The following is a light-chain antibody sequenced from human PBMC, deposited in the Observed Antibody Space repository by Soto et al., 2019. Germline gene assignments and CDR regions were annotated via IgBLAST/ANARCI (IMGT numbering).Light chain of an antibody. CDR3: SSYAGSTTFVV. CDR2: EVT. Sequence: QSVLTQPPSASGSPGQSVTISCTGTTSDIGGYDFVSWYQQHPGKAPKLMIYEVTKRPSGVPDRFSGSKSGNTASLTVSGLQAEDEADYHCSSYAGSTTFVVFGGGTKVTVL. CDR1: TSDIGGYDF. J-gene: IGLJ2*01. V-gene: IGLV2-8*01.